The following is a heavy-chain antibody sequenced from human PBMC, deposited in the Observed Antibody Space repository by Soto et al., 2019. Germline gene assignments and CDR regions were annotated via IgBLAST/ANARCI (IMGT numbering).Heavy chain of an antibody. CDR3: AGDRSNSPDYFDY. CDR2: IYYSGST. Sequence: SETLSLTCSVSGGSISSDDYYWSWIRQPPGKGLQWIGYIYYSGSTSYNPSLKSRLSISIDTSKNQFSLKLSSVRAADTAVYYCAGDRSNSPDYFDYWGQGTLVTVSS. CDR1: GGSISSDDYY. V-gene: IGHV4-30-4*01. J-gene: IGHJ4*02. D-gene: IGHD6-6*01.